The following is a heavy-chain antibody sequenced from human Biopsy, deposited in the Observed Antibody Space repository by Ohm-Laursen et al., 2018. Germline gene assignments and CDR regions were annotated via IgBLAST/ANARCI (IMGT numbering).Heavy chain of an antibody. J-gene: IGHJ4*02. D-gene: IGHD3-10*01. V-gene: IGHV4-39*01. CDR3: ARHSFGSGRDF. Sequence: GTLSLTCTVTDGSISNIINYWGWIRQPLGKGLEWLGSIYHTGITDYNPSLKSCVPISEDTSNNQFSQNLSSLTAADTAVYYCARHSFGSGRDFWGQGTLVTVSS. CDR1: DGSISNIINY. CDR2: IYHTGIT.